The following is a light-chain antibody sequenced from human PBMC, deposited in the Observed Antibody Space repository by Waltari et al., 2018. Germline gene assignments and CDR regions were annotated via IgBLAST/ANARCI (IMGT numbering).Light chain of an antibody. CDR3: CSSAGSSAV. Sequence: QSALTQPRSVSGSPGQSVTISCTGTSSDVGAYNYVSWYQQYPGKAPNLMIYDVTKRPSGIPDRFSGSKSGNTASLTISGLQAEDEADYHCCSSAGSSAVFGGGTKLTVL. V-gene: IGLV2-11*01. CDR1: SSDVGAYNY. J-gene: IGLJ3*02. CDR2: DVT.